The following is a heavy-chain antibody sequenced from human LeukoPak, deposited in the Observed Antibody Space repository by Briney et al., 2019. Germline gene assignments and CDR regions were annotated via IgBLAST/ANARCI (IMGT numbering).Heavy chain of an antibody. D-gene: IGHD6-19*01. Sequence: ASVKVSCKASGYTFTSYYMHWVRQAPGRGLEWMGIINPSGGSTSYAQKFQGRVTMTRDTSTSTVYMELSSLRSEDTAVYYCARDKVGSGWYRVERSGFDYWGQGTLVTVSS. CDR3: ARDKVGSGWYRVERSGFDY. V-gene: IGHV1-46*01. J-gene: IGHJ4*02. CDR2: INPSGGST. CDR1: GYTFTSYY.